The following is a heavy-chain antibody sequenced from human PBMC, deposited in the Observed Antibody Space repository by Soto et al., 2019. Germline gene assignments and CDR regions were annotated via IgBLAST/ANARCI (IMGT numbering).Heavy chain of an antibody. Sequence: GGSLRLSCAASGFTFSSYAMSWVRQAPGKGLEWVSAISGSGGSTYYADSVKGRFTISRDNSKNTLYLQMNSLRAEDTAVYYCAKGPYSSGWYVGPYIDYWGQGTLVTVSS. CDR2: ISGSGGST. V-gene: IGHV3-23*01. J-gene: IGHJ4*02. CDR3: AKGPYSSGWYVGPYIDY. D-gene: IGHD6-19*01. CDR1: GFTFSSYA.